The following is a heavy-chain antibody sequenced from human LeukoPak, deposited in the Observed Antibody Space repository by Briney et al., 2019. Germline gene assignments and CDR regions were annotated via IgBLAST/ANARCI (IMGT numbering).Heavy chain of an antibody. Sequence: SETLSLTCTVSGVSISSSSWSWIRLPSGKGLEWIGYISYSGSTNYHPSLKSQVTISVDTSKNQFSLKLSSLTAADTAVYYCASGLVLPDYWGQGILVTVSS. CDR3: ASGLVLPDY. D-gene: IGHD3/OR15-3a*01. V-gene: IGHV4-59*01. CDR1: GVSISSSS. CDR2: ISYSGST. J-gene: IGHJ4*02.